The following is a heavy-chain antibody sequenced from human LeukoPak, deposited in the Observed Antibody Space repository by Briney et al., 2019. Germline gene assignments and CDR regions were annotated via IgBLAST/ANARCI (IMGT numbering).Heavy chain of an antibody. CDR1: GASISSSF. CDR2: IYYTGST. CDR3: ARAEILRFLEWFSFDP. Sequence: SETLSLTCTVSGASISSSFWTWIRQSPGKGLEWLAYIYYTGSTNLNPSLKSRLTISVDTSKNQFSLRLSSVTAADTAVYYCARAEILRFLEWFSFDPWGQGTLVTVSS. V-gene: IGHV4-59*12. D-gene: IGHD3-3*01. J-gene: IGHJ5*02.